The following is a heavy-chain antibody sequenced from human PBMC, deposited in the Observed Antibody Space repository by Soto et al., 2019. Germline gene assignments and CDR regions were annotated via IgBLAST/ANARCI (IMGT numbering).Heavy chain of an antibody. CDR3: ARGGYCSSTSCYTLYYYYGMDV. V-gene: IGHV1-2*02. CDR1: GYTFTGYY. D-gene: IGHD2-2*02. CDR2: INPNSGGT. Sequence: ASVKVSFKASGYTFTGYYMHWLRQAPGQGLEWMGWINPNSGGTNYAQKFQGRVTMTRDTSISTAYMELSRLRSDDTAVYYCARGGYCSSTSCYTLYYYYGMDVWGQGTTVTVSS. J-gene: IGHJ6*02.